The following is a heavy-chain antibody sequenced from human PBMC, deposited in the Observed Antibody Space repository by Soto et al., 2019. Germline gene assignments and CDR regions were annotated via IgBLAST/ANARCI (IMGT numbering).Heavy chain of an antibody. CDR1: GGSISSGGYY. Sequence: QVQLQESGPGLVKPSQTLSLTCTVSGGSISSGGYYWSWIRQHPGKGLEWIGYIYYSGSTYYNPSLKSRVTISVDTSKNQCSLKLSSVTAAGTAVYYCARDRSSGWYNWFDPWGQGTLVTVSS. J-gene: IGHJ5*02. CDR2: IYYSGST. D-gene: IGHD6-19*01. V-gene: IGHV4-31*03. CDR3: ARDRSSGWYNWFDP.